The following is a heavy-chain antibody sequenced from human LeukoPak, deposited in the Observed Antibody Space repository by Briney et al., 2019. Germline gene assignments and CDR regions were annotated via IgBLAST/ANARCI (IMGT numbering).Heavy chain of an antibody. CDR3: AREELSGWYAVSGYYYYYGMDV. CDR1: GFTFSDYY. V-gene: IGHV3-11*05. D-gene: IGHD6-19*01. J-gene: IGHJ6*02. CDR2: ISSSSSYT. Sequence: PGGSLRLSCAASGFTFSDYYMSWIRQAPGKGLEWVSYISSSSSYTNYADSVKGRLTISRDNAKNSLYLQMNSLRAEDTAVYYCAREELSGWYAVSGYYYYYGMDVWGQGTTVTVSS.